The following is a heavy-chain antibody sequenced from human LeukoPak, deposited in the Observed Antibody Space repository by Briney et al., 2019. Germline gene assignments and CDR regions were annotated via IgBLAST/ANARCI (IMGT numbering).Heavy chain of an antibody. J-gene: IGHJ4*02. Sequence: GGSLRLSCAASGFTFSDYSMNWVRQAPGKGLGWFASVNTVSSYIYYADSMRGRFTISRDNAKNSLFLQMNSLRAEDTAVYYCARLRRNSDRSDFFYYYDHWGQGTLVTVSS. CDR1: GFTFSDYS. CDR3: ARLRRNSDRSDFFYYYDH. CDR2: VNTVSSYI. D-gene: IGHD3-22*01. V-gene: IGHV3-21*01.